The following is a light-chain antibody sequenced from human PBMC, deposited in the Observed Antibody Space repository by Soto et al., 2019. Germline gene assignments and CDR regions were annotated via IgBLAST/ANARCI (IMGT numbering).Light chain of an antibody. CDR1: SSDVGASDY. CDR3: SSYTTSHTRV. J-gene: IGLJ2*01. V-gene: IGLV2-14*01. CDR2: EIS. Sequence: QSVLTQPASVSESPGQSITISCTGTSSDVGASDYVSWYQQHPGKAPQLIIYEISNRPSGVSNRFSGSKSGNTASLTISGLQAEDEADYYCSSYTTSHTRVFGGGTKLTVL.